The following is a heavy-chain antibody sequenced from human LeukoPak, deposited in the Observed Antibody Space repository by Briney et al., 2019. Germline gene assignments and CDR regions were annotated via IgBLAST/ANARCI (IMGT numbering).Heavy chain of an antibody. V-gene: IGHV4-59*01. CDR2: MHSTGST. CDR3: AKLGELFGGYFDY. D-gene: IGHD3-16*01. Sequence: SETLSLTCTVSGASISGYYWSWIRQPPGKGLEWIGYMHSTGSTNQNPSLKSRVTMSVDASKNQFSLKLTSVTAADTAVYYCAKLGELFGGYFDYCGQGTLVTVSS. J-gene: IGHJ4*02. CDR1: GASISGYY.